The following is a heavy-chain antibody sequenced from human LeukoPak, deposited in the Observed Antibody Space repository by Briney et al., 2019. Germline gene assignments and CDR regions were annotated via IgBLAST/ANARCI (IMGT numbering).Heavy chain of an antibody. V-gene: IGHV3-74*01. J-gene: IGHJ6*02. D-gene: IGHD6-13*01. CDR2: IDPDGSTT. CDR1: GFTLSSYW. CDR3: TRVQAGRAGLMDV. Sequence: GGSLRLSCAACGFTLSSYWMHWVRQAPGEGLVWVSRIDPDGSTTNYADSVKGRFTTSRDNAKNTLYLQMNSLRAEDTALYYCTRVQAGRAGLMDVWGRGTTVTVSS.